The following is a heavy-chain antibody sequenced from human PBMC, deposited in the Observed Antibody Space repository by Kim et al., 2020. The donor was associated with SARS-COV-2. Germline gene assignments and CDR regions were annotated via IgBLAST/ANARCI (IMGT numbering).Heavy chain of an antibody. V-gene: IGHV3-11*06. J-gene: IGHJ3*02. CDR2: ISSSSSYT. D-gene: IGHD3-3*02. Sequence: GWSLRLSCAASGFTFSDYYMSWIRQAPGKGLEWVSYISSSSSYTNYADSVKGRFTISRDNAKNSLYLQMNSLRAEDTAVYYCASEAFTEKIQNAFDIWGQGTMVTVSS. CDR3: ASEAFTEKIQNAFDI. CDR1: GFTFSDYY.